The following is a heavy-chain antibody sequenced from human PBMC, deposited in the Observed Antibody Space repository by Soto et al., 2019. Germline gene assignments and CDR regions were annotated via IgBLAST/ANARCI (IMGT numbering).Heavy chain of an antibody. CDR2: VFYGGT. Sequence: QVHLQESGPGLVKPSETLSRTCSVSGRAMSSNYWSRIRQSPDKGLEWLASVFYGGTDYNPSLAGRVSMSVETSKSQFSLKLTSVTAADTAVYYCASYRGAFYFDHWGQGLLVTVSS. J-gene: IGHJ4*02. D-gene: IGHD4-4*01. CDR3: ASYRGAFYFDH. CDR1: GRAMSSNY. V-gene: IGHV4-59*01.